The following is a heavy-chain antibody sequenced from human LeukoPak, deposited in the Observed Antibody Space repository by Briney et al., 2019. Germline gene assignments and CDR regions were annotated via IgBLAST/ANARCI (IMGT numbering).Heavy chain of an antibody. CDR1: GLTFRTYT. J-gene: IGHJ4*02. V-gene: IGHV3-30*04. CDR3: ARSLMRRYFDY. D-gene: IGHD3-10*01. CDR2: MSFDGSDQ. Sequence: PGGSLRLSCLVSGLTFRTYTTNWIRQAPGKGLEWVASMSFDGSDQFYADSVRGRFTISRDNSKNTLFLQMSSLRSDDTAVYYCARSLMRRYFDYWGQGTLVSVSS.